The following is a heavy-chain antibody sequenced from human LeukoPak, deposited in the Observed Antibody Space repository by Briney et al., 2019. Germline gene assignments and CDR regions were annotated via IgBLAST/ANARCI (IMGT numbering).Heavy chain of an antibody. Sequence: PSETMSLTCTVSGGSISSYYWSWIRQPAGKGLEWIGRMHSSGSTNYNPSIKSRVTMSLDTSKNQFSLKVDSVTAADTAMYYCAREAVHYGSGSHDYWGQGTLVAVSS. CDR3: AREAVHYGSGSHDY. CDR1: GGSISSYY. D-gene: IGHD3-10*01. CDR2: MHSSGST. J-gene: IGHJ4*02. V-gene: IGHV4-4*07.